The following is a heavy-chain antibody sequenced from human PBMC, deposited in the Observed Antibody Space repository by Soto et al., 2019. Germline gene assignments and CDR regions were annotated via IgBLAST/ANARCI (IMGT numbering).Heavy chain of an antibody. Sequence: ASVKVSCKVSGYTLTELSMHWVRQAPGKGLEWMGGFDPEDGETIYAQKFQGRVTMTEDTSTDTAYMELSSLRSEDTAVYYCATSTGYCSGGSCYYWFDPWGQGTLVTVS. J-gene: IGHJ5*02. CDR2: FDPEDGET. D-gene: IGHD2-15*01. CDR1: GYTLTELS. V-gene: IGHV1-24*01. CDR3: ATSTGYCSGGSCYYWFDP.